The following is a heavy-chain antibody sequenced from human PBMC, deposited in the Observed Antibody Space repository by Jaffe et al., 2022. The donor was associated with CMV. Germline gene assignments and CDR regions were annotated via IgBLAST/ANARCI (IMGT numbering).Heavy chain of an antibody. Sequence: EVQLVESGGGLVQPGGSLRLSCAASGFISSMYWMNWVRQAPGKGPEWVANIKQDGSEKYYLDSVRGRFSISRDNAKNSLYLQMNSLRAGDTAVYYCVRGPRHDQIVGATAWFDPWGQGTQVTVSS. CDR1: GFISSMYW. J-gene: IGHJ5*02. CDR2: IKQDGSEK. V-gene: IGHV3-7*01. D-gene: IGHD1-26*01. CDR3: VRGPRHDQIVGATAWFDP.